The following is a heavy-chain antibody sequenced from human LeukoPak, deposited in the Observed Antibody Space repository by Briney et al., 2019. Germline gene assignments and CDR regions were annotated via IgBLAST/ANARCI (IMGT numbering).Heavy chain of an antibody. CDR1: GFTFSDYY. V-gene: IGHV3-11*06. Sequence: PGGSLRLSCAASGFTFSDYYMSWIRQAPGKGLEWVSYISSGSDYTNYADAVKGRFTISRDNAKNSLSLQMSSLRAEDTALYFCASSAGRLSPIDDWGQGTLVTVSS. D-gene: IGHD5/OR15-5a*01. CDR2: ISSGSDYT. CDR3: ASSAGRLSPIDD. J-gene: IGHJ4*02.